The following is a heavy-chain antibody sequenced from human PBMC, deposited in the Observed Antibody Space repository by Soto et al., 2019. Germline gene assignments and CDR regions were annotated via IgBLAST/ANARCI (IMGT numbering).Heavy chain of an antibody. D-gene: IGHD3-22*01. CDR3: ARARRGYPADQ. Sequence: GGSLRLSCVGSGFTFSTYSINWVRQAPGKGLEWVSSISSRSDIYYADSVKGRFTISRDNAKNSVSLQMNSLRAEDTAVYYCARARRGYPADQWGQGTLVTVSS. J-gene: IGHJ4*02. V-gene: IGHV3-21*01. CDR1: GFTFSTYS. CDR2: ISSRSDI.